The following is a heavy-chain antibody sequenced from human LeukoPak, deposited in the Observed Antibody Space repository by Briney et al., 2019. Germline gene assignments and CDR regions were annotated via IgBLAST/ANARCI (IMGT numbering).Heavy chain of an antibody. CDR1: GFSFSGSW. CDR3: ARDPLNGALDI. CDR2: MNPDGSAI. Sequence: SGGSLRLSCTAPGFSFSGSWMSWVRQLLGKGLEWLADMNPDGSAIVYVDSVKGRFTVSRNNAKNSLYLQMDGLRAEDTAVYYCARDPLNGALDIWGQGTLVTVSS. V-gene: IGHV3-7*01. J-gene: IGHJ3*02.